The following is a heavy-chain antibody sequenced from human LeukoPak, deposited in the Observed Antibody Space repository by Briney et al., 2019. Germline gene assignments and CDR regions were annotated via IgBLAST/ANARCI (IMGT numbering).Heavy chain of an antibody. D-gene: IGHD6-25*01. CDR1: GGSFSNSY. Sequence: SETLSLTCSVSGGSFSNSYWNWIRQPPGKGLERIGYINYSGSTNYNPSLKSRVTISVDTSKNQFSLKLSSVTAADTAVYFCARDPLSANDFDIWGQGTMVTVSS. CDR3: ARDPLSANDFDI. V-gene: IGHV4-59*01. J-gene: IGHJ3*02. CDR2: INYSGST.